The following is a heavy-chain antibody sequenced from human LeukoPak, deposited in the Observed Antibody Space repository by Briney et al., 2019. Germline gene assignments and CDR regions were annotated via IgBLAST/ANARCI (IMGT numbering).Heavy chain of an antibody. J-gene: IGHJ3*02. CDR3: ARGGYYDYVWGSYEVAFDI. D-gene: IGHD3-16*01. CDR1: GFTFSSHE. Sequence: GGSLRLSCAASGFTFSSHEMNWVRQAPGKGLEWVSYISSSGSTIYYADSVKGRFTISRDNAKNSLYLQMNSLRAEDTAVYYCARGGYYDYVWGSYEVAFDIWGQGTMVTVSS. CDR2: ISSSGSTI. V-gene: IGHV3-48*03.